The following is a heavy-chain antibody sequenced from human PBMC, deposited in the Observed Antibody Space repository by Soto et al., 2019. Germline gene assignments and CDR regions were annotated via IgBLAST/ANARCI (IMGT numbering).Heavy chain of an antibody. V-gene: IGHV1-2*04. CDR2: INPNSGGT. Sequence: ASVKVSCKASGYTFTGYYMHWVRQAPGQGLEWMGWINPNSGGTNYAQKFQGWVTMTRDTSISTAYMELSRLRSDDTAVYYCARVPSYGWGRFDYWGQGSLVTVSS. J-gene: IGHJ4*02. CDR1: GYTFTGYY. CDR3: ARVPSYGWGRFDY. D-gene: IGHD5-18*01.